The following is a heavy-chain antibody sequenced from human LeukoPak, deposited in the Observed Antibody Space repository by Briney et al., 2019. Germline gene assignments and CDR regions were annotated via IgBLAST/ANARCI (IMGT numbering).Heavy chain of an antibody. V-gene: IGHV3-7*01. J-gene: IGHJ4*02. D-gene: IGHD1-26*01. CDR3: GDATISRLFN. CDR1: GFTFSSYW. Sequence: PGGSLRLSCAASGFTFSSYWMSWVRQVPGKGLEWVANIKQDGSEKYYVDSVKGRFTISRDNAKNSLYLQMNSLRAEDTAVYYCGDATISRLFNRGQGTLVTVSS. CDR2: IKQDGSEK.